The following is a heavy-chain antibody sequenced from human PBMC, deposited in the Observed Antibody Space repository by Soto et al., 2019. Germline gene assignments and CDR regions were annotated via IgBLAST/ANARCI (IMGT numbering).Heavy chain of an antibody. D-gene: IGHD6-13*01. CDR2: VSGSGGNT. CDR3: AKLNLFVSAAAGRGPFDY. V-gene: IGHV3-23*01. CDR1: GFTFSNYA. J-gene: IGHJ4*02. Sequence: VQLLESGGGLVQPGGSLRLSCAASGFTFSNYAMSWVRQAPGKGLEWVSAVSGSGGNTYYAVSVQGRFTISRDNSKNMLNLQMNSLRDEDTAVYYCAKLNLFVSAAAGRGPFDYWGQGTLVTVSS.